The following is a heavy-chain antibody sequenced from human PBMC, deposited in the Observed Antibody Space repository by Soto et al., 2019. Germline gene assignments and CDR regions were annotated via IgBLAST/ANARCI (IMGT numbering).Heavy chain of an antibody. CDR3: ARVPKGGFDP. D-gene: IGHD3-16*01. J-gene: IGHJ5*02. CDR1: GFSISSGYF. Sequence: KPSETLSLTCAVSGFSISSGYFWGWIRQPPGKGPEWLGSIYHSGTTYYNPSVKGRVTISVDTSKNQFSLNLNFVTAADTALYYCARVPKGGFDPWGQGTLVTVSS. V-gene: IGHV4-38-2*01. CDR2: IYHSGTT.